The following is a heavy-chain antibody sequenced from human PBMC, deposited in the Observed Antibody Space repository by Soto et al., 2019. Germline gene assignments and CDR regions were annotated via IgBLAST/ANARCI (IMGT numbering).Heavy chain of an antibody. J-gene: IGHJ4*02. CDR1: GFTFSSYA. CDR2: ISYDGSNK. Sequence: VQLVESGGGLVKPGGSLRLSCAASGFTFSSYAMHWVRQAPGKGLEWVAVISYDGSNKYYADSVKGRFTISRDNSKNTLYLQMNSLRAEDTAVYYCARGLGSYGPPLGFDYWGQGTLVTVSS. CDR3: ARGLGSYGPPLGFDY. D-gene: IGHD1-26*01. V-gene: IGHV3-30-3*01.